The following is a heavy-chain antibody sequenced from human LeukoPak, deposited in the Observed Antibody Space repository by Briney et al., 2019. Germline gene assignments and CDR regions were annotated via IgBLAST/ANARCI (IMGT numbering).Heavy chain of an antibody. D-gene: IGHD3-22*01. V-gene: IGHV4-30-2*04. J-gene: IGHJ4*02. CDR3: ARGGDSPGD. CDR2: AST. Sequence: ASTYYNPSLKSRVTISVDTSKNQFSLKLTSVTAADTAVYYCARGGDSPGDWGQGTLVTVSS.